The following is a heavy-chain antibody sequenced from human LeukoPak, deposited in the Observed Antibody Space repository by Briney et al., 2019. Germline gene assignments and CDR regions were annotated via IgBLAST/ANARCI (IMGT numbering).Heavy chain of an antibody. CDR3: ARVAARPRYYYYYGMDV. D-gene: IGHD6-6*01. V-gene: IGHV3-53*01. CDR1: GVPLSRKY. J-gene: IGHJ6*02. CDR2: FYSGGST. Sequence: PGGGPRLSSAAPGVPLSRKYISRGRPAPGEGLELGSAFYSGGSTYYADSVKGRFTISRDNSKNTLYLQMNSLRAEDTAVYYCARVAARPRYYYYYGMDVWGQGTTVTDSS.